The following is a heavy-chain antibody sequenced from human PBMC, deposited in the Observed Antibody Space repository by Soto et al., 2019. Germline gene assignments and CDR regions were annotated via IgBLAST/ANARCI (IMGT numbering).Heavy chain of an antibody. CDR2: ISSTTNYI. CDR1: GFTFTRYS. Sequence: GGSLRLSCAASGFTFTRYSMNWVRQAPGKGLEWVSSISSTTNYIYYGDSMKGRFTISRDNAKNTLYLQMDSLRDEDTAIYYCVRDNNWSFDYWGQGILVTVSS. J-gene: IGHJ4*02. D-gene: IGHD1-1*01. V-gene: IGHV3-21*01. CDR3: VRDNNWSFDY.